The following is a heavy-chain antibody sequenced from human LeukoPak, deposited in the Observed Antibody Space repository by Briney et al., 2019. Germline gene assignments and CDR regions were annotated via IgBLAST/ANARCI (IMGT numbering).Heavy chain of an antibody. Sequence: GASVKVSCKASGYTFTSYGISWVRQAPGQGLEWMGWISAYNGNTNYAQKLQGRVTMATDTSTSTAYMELSRLRSDDTAVYYCARLRLESGSYFNDYWGQGTLVTVSS. CDR1: GYTFTSYG. CDR2: ISAYNGNT. D-gene: IGHD1-26*01. CDR3: ARLRLESGSYFNDY. J-gene: IGHJ4*02. V-gene: IGHV1-18*01.